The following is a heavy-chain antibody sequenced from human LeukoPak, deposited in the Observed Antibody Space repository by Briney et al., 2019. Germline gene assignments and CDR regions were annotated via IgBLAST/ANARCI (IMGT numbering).Heavy chain of an antibody. D-gene: IGHD6-19*01. CDR1: GYTFTGYY. CDR3: ARGGYSSGWYDDY. V-gene: IGHV1-2*02. Sequence: ASVKVSCKASGYTFTGYYMHWVRQAPGQGFEWMGWINPNSGGTNYAQKFQGRVTMTRDTSISTAYMELSRLRSDDTAVYYCARGGYSSGWYDDYWGQGTLVTVSS. J-gene: IGHJ4*02. CDR2: INPNSGGT.